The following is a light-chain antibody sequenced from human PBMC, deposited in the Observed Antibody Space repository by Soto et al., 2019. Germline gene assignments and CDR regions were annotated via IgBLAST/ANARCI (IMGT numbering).Light chain of an antibody. V-gene: IGLV2-23*02. CDR3: CSYASSSTWV. Sequence: QSALTQPASVSGSPGQSITISCTGTSNDVGSYNLVSWYQQHPGKAPKLMIYEVTKRPSGVSNRFSGSKSGNTASLTISGLQADDVAHYYCCSYASSSTWVFGGGPKLTVL. J-gene: IGLJ3*02. CDR1: SNDVGSYNL. CDR2: EVT.